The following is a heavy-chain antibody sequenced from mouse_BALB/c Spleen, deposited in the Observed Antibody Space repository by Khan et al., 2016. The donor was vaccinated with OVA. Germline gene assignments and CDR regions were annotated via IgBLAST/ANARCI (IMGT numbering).Heavy chain of an antibody. CDR2: LSYSGGT. CDR1: GYSITRGYA. CDR3: ARGNYYGYYFDY. Sequence: VQLKQSGPGLVKPSQSLSLTCTVTGYSITRGYAWNWIRQFPGNKLEWMGYLSYSGGTSYNPSLKSRISITRDTSKNQFFLQLNSVTTEDTATYYCARGNYYGYYFDYWGQGTPLTVSS. D-gene: IGHD1-1*01. J-gene: IGHJ2*01. V-gene: IGHV3-2*02.